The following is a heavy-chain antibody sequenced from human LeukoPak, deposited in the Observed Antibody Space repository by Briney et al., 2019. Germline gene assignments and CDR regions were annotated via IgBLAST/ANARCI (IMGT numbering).Heavy chain of an antibody. Sequence: PSETLSLTCSVSSDSISSYYWSWIRQPPGKGLEWIAYIHYTGYTEYNPSLKSRVTISGDTSKRQFSLKVSSVTAADTAVYYCARGVGGGDRYFDYWGRGTLVTVSS. CDR1: SDSISSYY. V-gene: IGHV4-59*01. D-gene: IGHD1-26*01. CDR2: IHYTGYT. J-gene: IGHJ4*02. CDR3: ARGVGGGDRYFDY.